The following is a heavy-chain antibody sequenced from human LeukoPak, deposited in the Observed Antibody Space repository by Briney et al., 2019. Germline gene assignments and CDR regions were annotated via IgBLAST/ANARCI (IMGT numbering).Heavy chain of an antibody. J-gene: IGHJ5*02. V-gene: IGHV3-30*02. CDR1: GFTFSSYG. D-gene: IGHD2-2*01. Sequence: GGSLRLSCAASGFTFSSYGMHWVRQAPGKGLEWVAFIRYDGSNKYYADSVKGRFTISRDNSKNTLYLQMNSLRAEDTAVYYCANHCTSTSCPNWFDPWGQGTLVTVSS. CDR3: ANHCTSTSCPNWFDP. CDR2: IRYDGSNK.